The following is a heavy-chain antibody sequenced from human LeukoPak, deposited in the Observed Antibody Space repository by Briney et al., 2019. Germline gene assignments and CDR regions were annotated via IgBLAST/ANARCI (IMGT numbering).Heavy chain of an antibody. CDR1: GGSFSGYY. Sequence: SETLSLTCAVYGGSFSGYYWSWIRQPPGKGLEWIGYIYYSGSTNYNPSLKSRVTISVDTSKNQFSLKLSSVTAADTAVYYCARRIAARAFDYWGQGTLVTVSS. CDR3: ARRIAARAFDY. V-gene: IGHV4-59*01. CDR2: IYYSGST. J-gene: IGHJ4*02. D-gene: IGHD6-6*01.